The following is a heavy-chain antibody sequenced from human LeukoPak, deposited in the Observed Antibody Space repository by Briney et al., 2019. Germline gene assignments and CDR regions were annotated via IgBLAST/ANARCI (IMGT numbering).Heavy chain of an antibody. Sequence: GGSLRLSCAASGFTFSSYAMSWVRQAPGKGLEWVSAISGSGGITSYADSVKGRFTISRDNAKNSLYLQMNSLRAEDTAVYYCAREGYDSSGYYYYYYYMDVWGKGTTVTISS. CDR1: GFTFSSYA. D-gene: IGHD3-22*01. CDR2: ISGSGGIT. CDR3: AREGYDSSGYYYYYYYMDV. J-gene: IGHJ6*03. V-gene: IGHV3-23*01.